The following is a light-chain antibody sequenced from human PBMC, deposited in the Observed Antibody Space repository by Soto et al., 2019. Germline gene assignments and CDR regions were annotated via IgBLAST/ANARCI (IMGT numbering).Light chain of an antibody. V-gene: IGLV4-69*01. Sequence: QLVLTQSPSASASLGASVKLTCTLSSGHSSYAIAWHQQQPEKGPRYLMKINNDGSHNKGDGIPDRFSGSRSGAERYLSISSLQSEDEADYYCQTWGTGSVVFGGGTKLTVL. CDR3: QTWGTGSVV. J-gene: IGLJ2*01. CDR2: INNDGSH. CDR1: SGHSSYA.